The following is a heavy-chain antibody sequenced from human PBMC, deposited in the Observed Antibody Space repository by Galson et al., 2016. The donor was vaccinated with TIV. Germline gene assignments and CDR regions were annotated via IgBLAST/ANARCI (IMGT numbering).Heavy chain of an antibody. D-gene: IGHD1-7*01. V-gene: IGHV1-46*01. J-gene: IGHJ5*02. Sequence: SVKVSCKASGYTFTSYYIHWVRPAPGQGLEWMGIINPTDGSTSYLQQLQGRLIMTSDTSTTTVYMELSSLRFEETAVYYCARERLELGSFDAWGQGTLVTVSS. CDR2: INPTDGST. CDR1: GYTFTSYY. CDR3: ARERLELGSFDA.